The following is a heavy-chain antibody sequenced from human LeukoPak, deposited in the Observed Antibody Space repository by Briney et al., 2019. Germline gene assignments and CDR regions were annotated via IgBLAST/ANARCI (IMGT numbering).Heavy chain of an antibody. CDR3: ARHRAYSSSSPFDY. J-gene: IGHJ4*02. V-gene: IGHV4-59*08. CDR2: IYXTGST. D-gene: IGHD6-6*01. Sequence: SSETLSLTCSVSGGSISSXXXXXXRQXPXXXXXXXGYIYXTGSTNYNPSLXXXXXMFXDMSKNQFSLRLSSVTAADTAVYYCARHRAYSSSSPFDYWGQGTLVTVSS. CDR1: GGSISSXX.